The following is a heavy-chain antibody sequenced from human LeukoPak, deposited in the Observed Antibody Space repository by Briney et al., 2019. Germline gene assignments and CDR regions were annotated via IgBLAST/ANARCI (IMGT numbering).Heavy chain of an antibody. CDR3: AKPVYGSGSSDTV. V-gene: IGHV3-23*01. J-gene: IGHJ4*02. Sequence: PGRSLRLSCAASGFTFSSYAMSWVRQAPGKGLEWVSAISGSGGSTYYADSVKGRFTISRDNSKNTLYLQMNSLRAEDTAVYYCAKPVYGSGSSDTVWGQGTLVTVSS. CDR1: GFTFSSYA. CDR2: ISGSGGST. D-gene: IGHD3-10*01.